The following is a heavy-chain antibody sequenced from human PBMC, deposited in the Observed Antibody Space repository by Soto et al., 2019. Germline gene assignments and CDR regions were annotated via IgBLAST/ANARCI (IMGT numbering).Heavy chain of an antibody. CDR3: ARGMSYRPATHPRLDY. J-gene: IGHJ4*02. D-gene: IGHD2-15*01. V-gene: IGHV4-34*01. CDR2: INHSGST. CDR1: GGSFSGYY. Sequence: SETLSLTCAVYGGSFSGYYWSWIRQPPGKGLEWIGEINHSGSTNYNPSLKSRVTISVDTSKNQFSLKLSSVTAADTAVYYCARGMSYRPATHPRLDYWGQGTLVTVSS.